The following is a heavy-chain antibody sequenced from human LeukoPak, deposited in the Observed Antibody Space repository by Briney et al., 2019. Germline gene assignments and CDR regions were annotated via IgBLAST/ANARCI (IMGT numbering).Heavy chain of an antibody. D-gene: IGHD5/OR15-5a*01. CDR3: ARDVYGDADYFDY. V-gene: IGHV4-59*01. Sequence: SETLSLTCTVSGGSISSCYWSWIRQPPGKGLEWTGYIYYSGSTNYNPSLKSRVTISVDTSKNQFSLKLSSVTAADTAVYYCARDVYGDADYFDYWGQGTLVTVSS. CDR1: GGSISSCY. J-gene: IGHJ4*02. CDR2: IYYSGST.